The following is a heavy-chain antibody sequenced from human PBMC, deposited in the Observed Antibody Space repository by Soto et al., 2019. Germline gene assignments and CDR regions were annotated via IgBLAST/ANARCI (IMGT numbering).Heavy chain of an antibody. CDR1: GFTFSIFG. CDR2: ISYDGSKQ. D-gene: IGHD3-16*01. Sequence: ESGGGVVQPGTSLRLSCAASGFTFSIFGMHWVRQAPGKGLEWVAFISYDGSKQYDADSVKGRFFISRDNSKNTLYLQMNRLRNEDTAVYYCAKDQMSGLARIMGACSDNDGLDDWGQGTTVTVSS. CDR3: AKDQMSGLARIMGACSDNDGLDD. J-gene: IGHJ6*02. V-gene: IGHV3-30*18.